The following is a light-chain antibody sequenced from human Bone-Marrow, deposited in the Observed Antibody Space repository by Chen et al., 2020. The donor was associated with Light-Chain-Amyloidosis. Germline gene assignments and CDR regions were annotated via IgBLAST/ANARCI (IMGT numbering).Light chain of an antibody. Sequence: QSVLTQPPSVSAAPGQKVTISCSGSGSNIGNNYVSWYQQLPGTAPKLLLYDNNNRPAGIPDRSSGYKCGTAATLGITGLQAGDEADYYCETWDSGLSAWVFGGGTKMTVL. J-gene: IGLJ3*02. V-gene: IGLV1-51*01. CDR1: GSNIGNNY. CDR3: ETWDSGLSAWV. CDR2: DNN.